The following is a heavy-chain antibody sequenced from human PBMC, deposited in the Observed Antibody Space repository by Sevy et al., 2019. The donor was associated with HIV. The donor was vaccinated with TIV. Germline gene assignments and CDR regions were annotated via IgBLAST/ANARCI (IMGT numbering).Heavy chain of an antibody. V-gene: IGHV3-53*01. J-gene: IGHJ4*02. D-gene: IGHD6-13*01. CDR2: IYSGGST. CDR3: ARDLVRPGMAVAGFDY. CDR1: GFTVSSNY. Sequence: GGSLRLSCAASGFTVSSNYMSWVRQAPGKGLEWVSVIYSGGSTYYADSVKDRFTISRDNSKNTLYLQMNSLGAEDTAVYYCARDLVRPGMAVAGFDYWGQGTLVTVSS.